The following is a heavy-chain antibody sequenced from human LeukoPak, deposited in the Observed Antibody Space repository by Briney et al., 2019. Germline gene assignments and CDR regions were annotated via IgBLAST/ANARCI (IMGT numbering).Heavy chain of an antibody. V-gene: IGHV4-59*01. D-gene: IGHD1-1*01. CDR1: GGSISSYY. CDR2: IYYSGST. CDR3: ARTHPPQRPLIWFDT. Sequence: SETLSLTCTVSGGSISSYYWSCIRQPPGKGLEWSGYIYYSGSTNYNPSLNSRVTISVDTSKNQFSLKLSSVTAADTAVYYYARTHPPQRPLIWFDTWGQGTLVTVSS. J-gene: IGHJ5*02.